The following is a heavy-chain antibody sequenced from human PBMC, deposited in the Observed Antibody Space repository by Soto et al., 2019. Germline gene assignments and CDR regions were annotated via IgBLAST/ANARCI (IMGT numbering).Heavy chain of an antibody. CDR1: GGSLSGSY. V-gene: IGHV4-34*01. D-gene: IGHD2-15*01. Sequence: PSETLSLTCAVYGGSLSGSYWSWIRQPPGTGLEWIGEIHHSGSTYYNPSLKSRVTLSVDTSKNQFSLKLNSVTAADTAVYYCASPGECSDGTCYPDDWGQGTLVTVPS. CDR2: IHHSGST. CDR3: ASPGECSDGTCYPDD. J-gene: IGHJ4*02.